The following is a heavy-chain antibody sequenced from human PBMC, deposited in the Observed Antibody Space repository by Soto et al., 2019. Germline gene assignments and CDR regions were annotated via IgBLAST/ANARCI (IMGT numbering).Heavy chain of an antibody. V-gene: IGHV4-39*01. Sequence: SETLSLTCTVSGGSIRSSNYYWGWIGHPPGKGLEWIGTIYYSGNTYYNPSLKSRVTISVDTSKNQFSLKLTSVTAADTAIYYCARLPYYYDTSGYLNWFDPWGQGTLVTVSS. D-gene: IGHD3-22*01. CDR3: ARLPYYYDTSGYLNWFDP. J-gene: IGHJ5*02. CDR1: GGSIRSSNYY. CDR2: IYYSGNT.